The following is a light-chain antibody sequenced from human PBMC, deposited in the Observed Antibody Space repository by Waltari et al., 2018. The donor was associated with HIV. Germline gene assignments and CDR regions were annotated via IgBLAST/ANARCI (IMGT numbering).Light chain of an antibody. CDR2: ATS. CDR1: QHIGFS. J-gene: IGKJ2*01. CDR3: QQSYGLPYT. V-gene: IGKV1-39*01. Sequence: DVQMTQSPTSLSASVADTVTIDCRASQHIGFSVNWYQNKHGRAPRLLVAATSNLQSGVPSRFSGSGFGTRFSLTSTGIQPDDFALYFCQQSYGLPYTFGQGTRVEV.